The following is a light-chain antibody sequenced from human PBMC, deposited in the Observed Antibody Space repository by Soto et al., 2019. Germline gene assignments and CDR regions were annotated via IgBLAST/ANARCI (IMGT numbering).Light chain of an antibody. Sequence: EIVLTQSPATLSLSPGERATLSCRASQSVSSYLAWYQQKPGQAPRLLIYDASNRATGIPARFSGSGSGTDFTLTISSLEPEDFAVYYCQQRGNSPWTFGLGTKVEIK. CDR1: QSVSSY. J-gene: IGKJ1*01. CDR3: QQRGNSPWT. CDR2: DAS. V-gene: IGKV3-11*01.